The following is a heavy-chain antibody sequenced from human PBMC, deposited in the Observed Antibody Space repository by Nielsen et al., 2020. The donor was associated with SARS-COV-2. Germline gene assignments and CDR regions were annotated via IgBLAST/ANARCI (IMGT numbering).Heavy chain of an antibody. Sequence: GESLKISCAASGFTFRNHGMHWVRQVPGKGLEWVAIVSRDGSDTFYVDSLEGRFTISRDNSKNTVYLEMNSLRAEDTAVYHCAKDVWSGAHQIGPDYWGQGTLVTVSS. CDR3: AKDVWSGAHQIGPDY. D-gene: IGHD3-3*01. V-gene: IGHV3-30*18. CDR1: GFTFRNHG. J-gene: IGHJ4*02. CDR2: VSRDGSDT.